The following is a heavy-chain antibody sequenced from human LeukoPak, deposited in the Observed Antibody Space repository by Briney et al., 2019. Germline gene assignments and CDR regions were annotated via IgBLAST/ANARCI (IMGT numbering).Heavy chain of an antibody. V-gene: IGHV3-53*01. Sequence: GGSLRPSCAASGFTVSSNYMSWVRQAPGKGLEWVSVIYSGGSTYYADSVKGRFTISRDNSKNTLYLQMNSLRAEDTAVYYCARDRGWFGELGAFDIWGQGTMVTVSS. CDR2: IYSGGST. J-gene: IGHJ3*02. CDR3: ARDRGWFGELGAFDI. D-gene: IGHD3-10*01. CDR1: GFTVSSNY.